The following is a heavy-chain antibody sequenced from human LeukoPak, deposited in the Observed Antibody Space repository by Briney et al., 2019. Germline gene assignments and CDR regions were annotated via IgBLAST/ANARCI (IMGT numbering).Heavy chain of an antibody. CDR1: GGSVSSGSYY. D-gene: IGHD4-17*01. CDR3: ARGTTVTSSGYFQH. CDR2: IYTSGST. Sequence: SQTLSLTCTVSGGSVSSGSYYWSWIRQPAGKGPVWIGRIYTSGSTNYNPSLKSRVTISVDTSKNQFSLKLNSVTAADTAVYYCARGTTVTSSGYFQHWGQGTLVNVSS. V-gene: IGHV4-61*02. J-gene: IGHJ1*01.